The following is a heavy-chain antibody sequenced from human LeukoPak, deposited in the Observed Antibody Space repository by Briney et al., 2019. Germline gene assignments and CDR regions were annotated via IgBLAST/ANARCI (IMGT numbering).Heavy chain of an antibody. Sequence: SETLSLTCTVSGGSISSSSYYWGWIRQPPGKGLEWIGSIYYSGSTYYNPSLKSRVTISVDTSKNQFSLKLSSVTAADTAVYYCARAHDSSSSWLLFDYWGQGTLVTVSS. CDR2: IYYSGST. D-gene: IGHD6-13*01. J-gene: IGHJ4*02. CDR3: ARAHDSSSSWLLFDY. CDR1: GGSISSSSYY. V-gene: IGHV4-39*07.